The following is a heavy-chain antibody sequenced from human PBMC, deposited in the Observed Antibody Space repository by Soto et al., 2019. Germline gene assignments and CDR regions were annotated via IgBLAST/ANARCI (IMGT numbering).Heavy chain of an antibody. V-gene: IGHV4-61*01. J-gene: IGHJ4*02. Sequence: SETLSLTCTVSGGSVSSETYYWTWIRQPPGKGLEWIGNIYYSGSTNYNPSLGGRVTISLDASKNQFSLKLSSVTAADTAVYYCARVLPPADYWGQGTLVTVSS. CDR3: ARVLPPADY. CDR2: IYYSGST. CDR1: GGSVSSETYY.